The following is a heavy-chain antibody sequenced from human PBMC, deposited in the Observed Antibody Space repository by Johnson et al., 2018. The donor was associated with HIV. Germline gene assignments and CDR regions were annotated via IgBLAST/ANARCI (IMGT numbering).Heavy chain of an antibody. V-gene: IGHV3-30*02. J-gene: IGHJ3*02. CDR2: IRFDGSNE. CDR1: GFTFSSYG. CDR3: AKLDLSLDAFDI. D-gene: IGHD5/OR15-5a*01. Sequence: QVQLVESWGGVVQPGRSLRLSCAASGFTFSSYGMSWVRQAPGKGLEWVSFIRFDGSNEYYADSVKGRFTISRDNSKYTLYLQMNSLRAEDTAVYYCAKLDLSLDAFDIWGQVTMVTVSS.